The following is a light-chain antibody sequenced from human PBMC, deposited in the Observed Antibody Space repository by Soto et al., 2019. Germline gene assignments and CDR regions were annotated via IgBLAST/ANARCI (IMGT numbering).Light chain of an antibody. CDR1: SSNIGNNA. V-gene: IGLV1-44*01. CDR3: AAWDDSLHGLV. J-gene: IGLJ2*01. CDR2: SNN. Sequence: QSVLTQPPSASGTPGQRVTISCSGSSSNIGNNAVNWYQQLPGPAPKLLIYSNNQRPSGVPDRFSGSKSGTSASLAISGLQSEDETDYYCAAWDDSLHGLVFGGGTKLTVL.